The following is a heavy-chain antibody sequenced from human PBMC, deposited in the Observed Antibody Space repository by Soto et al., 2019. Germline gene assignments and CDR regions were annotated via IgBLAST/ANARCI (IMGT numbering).Heavy chain of an antibody. J-gene: IGHJ4*02. D-gene: IGHD1-7*01. CDR2: IDLDIGDT. CDR1: GHTFTGHH. CDR3: ELEPTGTAGFDS. Sequence: QVQMVQSGAEVKKPGASVKVSCKASGHTFTGHHMHWVRQAPGQGLEWMGLIDLDIGDTKYAQKVQGRVTSTSDTSLTTAYMELSGLRSDDTAVYYCELEPTGTAGFDSWGQGTLVTVSS. V-gene: IGHV1-2*02.